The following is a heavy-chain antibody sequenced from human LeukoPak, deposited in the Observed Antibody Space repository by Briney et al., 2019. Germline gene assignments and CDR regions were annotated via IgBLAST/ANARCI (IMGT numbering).Heavy chain of an antibody. J-gene: IGHJ5*02. CDR3: ARGTYYYDSSEPNWFDP. CDR2: IYHSGST. CDR1: GYSISSGYY. D-gene: IGHD3-22*01. V-gene: IGHV4-38-2*02. Sequence: SETLSLTCTVSGYSISSGYYWGWIRQPPGKGLEWIGSIYHSGSTYYSPSLKSRVTISVDTSKNQFSLKLSPVTAADTAVYYCARGTYYYDSSEPNWFDPWGQGTLVTVSS.